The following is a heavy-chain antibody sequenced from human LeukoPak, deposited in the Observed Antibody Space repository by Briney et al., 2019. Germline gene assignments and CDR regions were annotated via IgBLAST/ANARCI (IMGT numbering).Heavy chain of an antibody. CDR3: ARVLSGSYYIDY. Sequence: SETMSLTCTVYAYSLSSGYYWGWIRQPPGKGLGWIGSIYHSGSTYYNPSLKSRVTISVDTSKNQFSLKLSSVTAADTAVYYCARVLSGSYYIDYWGQGTLVTVSS. J-gene: IGHJ4*02. CDR1: AYSLSSGYY. D-gene: IGHD1-26*01. V-gene: IGHV4-38-2*02. CDR2: IYHSGST.